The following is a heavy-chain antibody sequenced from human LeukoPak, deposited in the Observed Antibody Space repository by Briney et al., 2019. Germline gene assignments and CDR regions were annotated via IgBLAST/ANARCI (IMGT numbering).Heavy chain of an antibody. Sequence: GGSLRLSCAASGFTFSSYSINWVRQAPGKGLEWVSSISISSSYIYYADSVKGRFTISRDNAKNSLYLQMNSLRAEDTAVYYCARGPQKNGHSSGYPGYFDYWGQGALVTVSS. D-gene: IGHD3-22*01. CDR2: ISISSSYI. CDR1: GFTFSSYS. V-gene: IGHV3-21*01. J-gene: IGHJ4*02. CDR3: ARGPQKNGHSSGYPGYFDY.